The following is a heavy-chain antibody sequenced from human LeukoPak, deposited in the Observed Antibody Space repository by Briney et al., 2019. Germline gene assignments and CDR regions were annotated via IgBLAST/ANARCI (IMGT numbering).Heavy chain of an antibody. J-gene: IGHJ3*02. V-gene: IGHV3-21*01. D-gene: IGHD3-16*01. CDR2: ISSSSSYI. Sequence: GGSLRLSCAASGFTFSSYSMNWVRQAPGKGLEWVSSISSSSSYIYYADSVKGRFTISRDNAKNSLYLQMNSLRAEDTAVYYCARDGGDRYDAFDIWGQGTMVTVSS. CDR3: ARDGGDRYDAFDI. CDR1: GFTFSSYS.